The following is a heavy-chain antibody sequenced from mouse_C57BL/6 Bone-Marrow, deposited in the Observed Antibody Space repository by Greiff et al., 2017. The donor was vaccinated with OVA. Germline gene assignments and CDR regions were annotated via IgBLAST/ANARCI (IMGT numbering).Heavy chain of an antibody. Sequence: EVQLVESGGGLVKPGGSLTLSCAASGFTFSSYAMSWVRQTPEKRLEWVATISDGGSYTYYPDNVKGRFTISRDNAKNNLYLQMSHLKAEDTAMYYCARPNWVAWFAYWGQGTLVTVSA. CDR2: ISDGGSYT. CDR1: GFTFSSYA. CDR3: ARPNWVAWFAY. D-gene: IGHD4-1*01. V-gene: IGHV5-4*01. J-gene: IGHJ3*01.